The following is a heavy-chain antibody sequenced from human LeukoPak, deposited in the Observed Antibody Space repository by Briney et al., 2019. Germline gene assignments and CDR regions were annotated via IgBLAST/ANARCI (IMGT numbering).Heavy chain of an antibody. V-gene: IGHV3-23*01. CDR1: GFSFSTYA. J-gene: IGHJ6*02. CDR3: AKECQDYYYYGMDV. CDR2: ISGSGGNT. Sequence: GGSLRLSCAASGFSFSTYAMSWVRQAPGKGLEWVSSISGSGGNTYYADSVKGQFTITRDNSKNTLYLQMNSLRAEDTAIYYCAKECQDYYYYGMDVWGQGTTVTVSS.